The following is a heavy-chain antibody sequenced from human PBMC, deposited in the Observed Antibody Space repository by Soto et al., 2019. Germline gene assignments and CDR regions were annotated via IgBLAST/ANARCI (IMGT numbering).Heavy chain of an antibody. Sequence: SETLSLTCTVSGGSISSYYWSWIRQPPGKGLEWIGYIYYSGSTNYNPSLKSRVTISVDTSKNQFSLKLSSVTAADTAVYYCARHRASMVRGAGWFDPWGQGTLVTVSS. V-gene: IGHV4-59*08. CDR3: ARHRASMVRGAGWFDP. J-gene: IGHJ5*02. CDR2: IYYSGST. D-gene: IGHD3-10*01. CDR1: GGSISSYY.